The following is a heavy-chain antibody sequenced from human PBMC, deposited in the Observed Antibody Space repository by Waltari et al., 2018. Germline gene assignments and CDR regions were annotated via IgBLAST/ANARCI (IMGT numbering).Heavy chain of an antibody. CDR3: ARDHGSGPRYLPNWFDP. D-gene: IGHD3-10*01. CDR2: IYYRGST. Sequence: QLQLQESGPGLVKPSETLSLTCTVSGGSISSSSYYWGWIRQPPGKGLEWIGSIYYRGSTYYNPSLKSRVTISVDTSKNQFSLKLSSVTAADTAVYYCARDHGSGPRYLPNWFDPWGQGTLVTVSS. J-gene: IGHJ5*02. CDR1: GGSISSSSYY. V-gene: IGHV4-39*02.